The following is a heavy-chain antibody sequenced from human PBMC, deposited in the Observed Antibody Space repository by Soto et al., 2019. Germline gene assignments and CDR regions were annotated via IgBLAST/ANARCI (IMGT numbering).Heavy chain of an antibody. J-gene: IGHJ4*02. Sequence: SETLSLTCTVSDGSSSNGGYYWSLIRKHPGMCLEWIGYIYYSGSIYYNPSLKSRVTISVDTSKNQFSLKLSSVTAADTAVYYCARGAIAARGYFDYWGQGTLVTVSS. CDR1: DGSSSNGGYY. D-gene: IGHD6-6*01. CDR3: ARGAIAARGYFDY. V-gene: IGHV4-31*03. CDR2: IYYSGSI.